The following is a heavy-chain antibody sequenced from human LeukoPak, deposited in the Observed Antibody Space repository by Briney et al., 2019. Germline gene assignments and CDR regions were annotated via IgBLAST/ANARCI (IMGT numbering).Heavy chain of an antibody. Sequence: PGGSLRLSCAASGFTFSSYAMNWVRQAPGKGLEWVSGISGNGNRIDYADSVKGRFTVSRDSSKNTLYLQMNSMRVEDTALYYCAKGRHDTSGYAIFDYWGQGILVTVSS. D-gene: IGHD3-22*01. V-gene: IGHV3-23*01. CDR3: AKGRHDTSGYAIFDY. CDR2: ISGNGNRI. CDR1: GFTFSSYA. J-gene: IGHJ4*02.